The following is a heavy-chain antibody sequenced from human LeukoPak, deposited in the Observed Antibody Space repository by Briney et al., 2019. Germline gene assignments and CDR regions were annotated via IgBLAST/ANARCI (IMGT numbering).Heavy chain of an antibody. Sequence: GASVKVSCKASGGTFSSYAISWVRQAPGQGLEWMGRIIPIFGIANYARKFQGRVTITADKSTSTAYMELSSLRSEDTAVYYCARSDAVAAYFDYWGQGTLVTVSS. D-gene: IGHD6-19*01. CDR1: GGTFSSYA. CDR2: IIPIFGIA. V-gene: IGHV1-69*04. CDR3: ARSDAVAAYFDY. J-gene: IGHJ4*02.